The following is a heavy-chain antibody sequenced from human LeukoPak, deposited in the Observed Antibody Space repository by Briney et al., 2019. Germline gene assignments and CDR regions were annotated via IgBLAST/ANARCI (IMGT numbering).Heavy chain of an antibody. CDR1: GGAISSCDYY. Sequence: SETLSLTCTVSGGAISSCDYYWSWIRQPPGKGLEWIGYIYYSGSTYYNPSLKSRVNISVDTSKNQFSLKLTSVTAADTAVYYCARVPLYYYGSYRFDYWGQGTLVTVSS. CDR2: IYYSGST. D-gene: IGHD3-10*01. J-gene: IGHJ4*02. V-gene: IGHV4-30-4*01. CDR3: ARVPLYYYGSYRFDY.